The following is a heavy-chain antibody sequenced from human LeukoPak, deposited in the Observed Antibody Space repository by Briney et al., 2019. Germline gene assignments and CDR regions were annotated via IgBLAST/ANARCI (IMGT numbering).Heavy chain of an antibody. CDR3: AGDVLLWFGEPQGTYDY. J-gene: IGHJ4*02. CDR2: INHSGST. D-gene: IGHD3-10*01. Sequence: PGKGLEXXGXINHSGSTNYNPSLKSRVTISVDTSKNQFSLKLNSVTAADTAVYYCAGDVLLWFGEPQGTYDYWGQGTLVTVSS. V-gene: IGHV4-34*01.